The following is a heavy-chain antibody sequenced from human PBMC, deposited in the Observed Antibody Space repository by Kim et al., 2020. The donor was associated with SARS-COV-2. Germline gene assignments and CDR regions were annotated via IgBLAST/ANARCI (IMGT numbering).Heavy chain of an antibody. CDR2: IRSKPNKNAT. CDR1: GFTFSGPT. D-gene: IGHD6-19*01. Sequence: GGSLRLSCAASGFTFSGPTMHWVRQASGKGLEWVGSIRSKPNKNATADAASVKGRFTISRDDSKNTAYLQMSSMKTEDTGVYYCTRVNPIAGGWYDGSDIWGQGTLVTVSS. CDR3: TRVNPIAGGWYDGSDI. V-gene: IGHV3-73*01. J-gene: IGHJ3*02.